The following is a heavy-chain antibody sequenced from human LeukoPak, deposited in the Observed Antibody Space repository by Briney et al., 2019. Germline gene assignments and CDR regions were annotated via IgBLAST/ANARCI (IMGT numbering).Heavy chain of an antibody. CDR2: ISGSGGST. J-gene: IGHJ5*02. CDR3: AKGSPDYYGSGRPGWFDP. V-gene: IGHV3-23*01. Sequence: GGSLRLSCAASGLTFSSYAMSWVRQAPGKGLEWVSAISGSGGSTYYADSVKGRFTISRDNSKNTLYLQMNSLRAEDTAVYYCAKGSPDYYGSGRPGWFDPWGQGTLVTVSS. CDR1: GLTFSSYA. D-gene: IGHD3-10*01.